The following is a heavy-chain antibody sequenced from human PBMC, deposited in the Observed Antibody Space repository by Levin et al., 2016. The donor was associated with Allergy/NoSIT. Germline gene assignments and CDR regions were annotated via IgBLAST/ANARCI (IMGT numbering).Heavy chain of an antibody. CDR3: ARSWEGIAARPDRRFGY. D-gene: IGHD6-6*01. CDR2: ISSSGSTI. V-gene: IGHV3-48*03. Sequence: WIRQPPGKGLEWVSYISSSGSTIYYADSVKGRFTISRDNAKNSLYLQMNSLRAEDTAVYYCARSWEGIAARPDRRFGYWGQGTLVTVSS. J-gene: IGHJ4*02.